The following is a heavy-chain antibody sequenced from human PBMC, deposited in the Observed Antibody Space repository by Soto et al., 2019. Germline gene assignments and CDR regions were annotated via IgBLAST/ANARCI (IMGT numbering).Heavy chain of an antibody. CDR3: ARGGDVNYYHGMDV. V-gene: IGHV1-18*01. D-gene: IGHD5-12*01. J-gene: IGHJ6*02. CDR2: ISAYNGKT. CDR1: GYTFTSYG. Sequence: QVQLVQSGGEVKKPGASVKLSCTASGYTFTSYGISWVRQAPGQGLEWMGWISAYNGKTNYAQNVQGRVTMTTDTSTRTGYMDLRSLRSDATAVYYCARGGDVNYYHGMDVWGQGTTVTVSS.